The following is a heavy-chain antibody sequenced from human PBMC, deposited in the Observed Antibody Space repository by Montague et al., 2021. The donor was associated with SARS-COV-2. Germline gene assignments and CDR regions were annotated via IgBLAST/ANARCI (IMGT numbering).Heavy chain of an antibody. D-gene: IGHD3-9*01. Sequence: SETLSLTCTVSCDSISNYYWSWIRWPPGKGLEWLGYIYYSGSTNYNPSPKSRVTISVDTSKNQFSLRLSSVTAADTAVYYCARLPYILPGYAYFDFWGQGSQVIVSS. CDR2: IYYSGST. V-gene: IGHV4-59*08. CDR3: ARLPYILPGYAYFDF. CDR1: CDSISNYY. J-gene: IGHJ4*02.